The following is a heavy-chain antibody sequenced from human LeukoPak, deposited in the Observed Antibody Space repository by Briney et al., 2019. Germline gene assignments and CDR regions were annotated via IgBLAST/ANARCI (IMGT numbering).Heavy chain of an antibody. Sequence: GASVKVSCKASGGTFSSYAISWVRQAPGQGLEWMGGIIPIFGTANYAQKFQGRVTITADESTSTAYMELSSLRSEDTAVYYCATNEGGAPQIRAARAYYYMDVWGKGTTVTVSS. CDR1: GGTFSSYA. J-gene: IGHJ6*03. CDR3: ATNEGGAPQIRAARAYYYMDV. V-gene: IGHV1-69*13. D-gene: IGHD6-25*01. CDR2: IIPIFGTA.